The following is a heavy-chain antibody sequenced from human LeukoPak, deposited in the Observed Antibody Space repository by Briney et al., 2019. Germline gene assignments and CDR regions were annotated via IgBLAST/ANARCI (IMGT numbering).Heavy chain of an antibody. CDR3: ARENDTYYYDSSGYYYNWFDP. V-gene: IGHV4-61*02. J-gene: IGHJ5*02. D-gene: IGHD3-22*01. CDR1: GGSISSGSYY. CDR2: IYTSGST. Sequence: SETLSLTCTASGGSISSGSYYWSWIRQPAGKGLEWIGRIYTSGSTHYNPSLKSRVTISVDTSKNQFSLKLSSVTAADTAVYYCARENDTYYYDSSGYYYNWFDPWGQGTLVTVSS.